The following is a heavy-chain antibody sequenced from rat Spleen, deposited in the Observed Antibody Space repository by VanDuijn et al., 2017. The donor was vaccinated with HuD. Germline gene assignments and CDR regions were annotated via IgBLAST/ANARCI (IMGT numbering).Heavy chain of an antibody. Sequence: EVQLVESGGRLVQPGRSLKLSCVASGFTFNNYWLTWIRQAPGKGLEWVASITNTGGSTYYPDSVKGRFTISRDNAKSTLYLQMNSLRSEDTATYYCTSTGYYGYTPHWFAYWGQGTLVTVSS. CDR2: ITNTGGST. CDR1: GFTFNNYW. D-gene: IGHD1-9*01. CDR3: TSTGYYGYTPHWFAY. V-gene: IGHV5-31*01. J-gene: IGHJ3*01.